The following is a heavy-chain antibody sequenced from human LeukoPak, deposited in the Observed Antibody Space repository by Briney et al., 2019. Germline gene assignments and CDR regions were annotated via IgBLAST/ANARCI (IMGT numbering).Heavy chain of an antibody. V-gene: IGHV4-39*07. CDR3: AREGEQHAQGAFDI. J-gene: IGHJ3*02. Sequence: SETLSLTCTVSGGSINPHYWGWIRQPPGKGLEWIGSIYYSGSTYYNPSLKSRVTISVDTSKNQFSLKLSSVTAADTAVYYCAREGEQHAQGAFDIWGQGTMVTVSS. CDR1: GGSINPHY. D-gene: IGHD3-16*01. CDR2: IYYSGST.